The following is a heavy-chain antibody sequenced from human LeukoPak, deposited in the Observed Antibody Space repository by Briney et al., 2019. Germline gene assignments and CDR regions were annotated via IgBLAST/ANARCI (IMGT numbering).Heavy chain of an antibody. Sequence: GGSLRLSCAASGFNFGGYVMSGVRQAPGKGLEWVSVISRSGDYTKYADSVKGRFTISRDNSKNTLSLQVSGLRAEDTAIYYCAKDRDDSGDYAFDYWGQGILVSVSS. CDR1: GFNFGGYV. CDR3: AKDRDDSGDYAFDY. J-gene: IGHJ4*02. V-gene: IGHV3-23*01. CDR2: ISRSGDYT. D-gene: IGHD4-17*01.